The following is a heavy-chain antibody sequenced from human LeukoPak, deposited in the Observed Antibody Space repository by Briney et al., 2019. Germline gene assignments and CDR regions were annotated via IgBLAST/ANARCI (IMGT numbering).Heavy chain of an antibody. CDR3: ARGAFDI. CDR1: GFTFSSYS. Sequence: GSLRLSCAASGFTFSSYSMNWVRQAPGKGLEWVSYISSSSTIYYADSVKGRFTISRDNAKNSLYLQMNSLRAEDTAVYYCARGAFDIWGQGTMVTVSS. CDR2: ISSSSTI. V-gene: IGHV3-48*04. J-gene: IGHJ3*02.